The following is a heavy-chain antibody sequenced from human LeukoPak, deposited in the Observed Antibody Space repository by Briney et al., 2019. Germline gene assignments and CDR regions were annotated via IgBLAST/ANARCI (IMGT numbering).Heavy chain of an antibody. J-gene: IGHJ4*02. D-gene: IGHD2-21*02. V-gene: IGHV3-23*01. CDR2: ISGSGGST. Sequence: GGSLRLSCAASGFTFSSYAMSWVRQAPGKGLEWVTAISGSGGSTYYADSVKGRFTISRDNSKNTLYLQMNSLRAEDTAVYYCAKDLDIFPGDYYFDYWGQGTLVTVSS. CDR3: AKDLDIFPGDYYFDY. CDR1: GFTFSSYA.